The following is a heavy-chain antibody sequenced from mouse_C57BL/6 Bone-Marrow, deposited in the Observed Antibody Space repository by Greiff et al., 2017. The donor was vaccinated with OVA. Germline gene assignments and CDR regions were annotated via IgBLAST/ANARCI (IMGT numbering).Heavy chain of an antibody. D-gene: IGHD1-1*02. J-gene: IGHJ4*01. CDR2: ISDGGSYT. Sequence: DVKLVESGGGLVKPGGSLKLSCAASGFTFSSYAMSWVRQTPEKRLEWVATISDGGSYTYYPDNVKGRFTISRDNAKNNLYLQMSHLKSEDTAMYYCAREGYGDYYAMDYWGQGTSVTVSS. V-gene: IGHV5-4*01. CDR3: AREGYGDYYAMDY. CDR1: GFTFSSYA.